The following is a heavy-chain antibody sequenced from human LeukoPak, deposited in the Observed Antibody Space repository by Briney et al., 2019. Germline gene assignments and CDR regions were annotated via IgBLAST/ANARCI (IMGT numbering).Heavy chain of an antibody. J-gene: IGHJ5*02. CDR2: ILASGKT. V-gene: IGHV4-59*11. CDR3: ARGSGWYDP. D-gene: IGHD3-3*01. CDR1: GGSISGRS. Sequence: SETLSLTCIVSGGSISGRSWSWIRQPPGKGLEWIGYILASGKTNYNTSLQSRVTISVDTSKNQFSLRLSSVTAADTAVYFCARGSGWYDPWGQGTLVTVSS.